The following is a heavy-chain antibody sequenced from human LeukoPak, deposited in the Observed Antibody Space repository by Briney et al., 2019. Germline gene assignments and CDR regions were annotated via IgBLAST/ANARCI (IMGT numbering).Heavy chain of an antibody. V-gene: IGHV3-20*04. J-gene: IGHJ4*02. CDR2: INWNGGST. Sequence: GGSLRLSCAASGFTFDDYGMSWVRQAPGKGLEWVSGINWNGGSTGYADSVKGRFTISRDNAKNSLYLQMNSLRAEDTALYYCARRFNLYGGSYYDYWGQGTLVTVSS. CDR3: ARRFNLYGGSYYDY. CDR1: GFTFDDYG. D-gene: IGHD1-26*01.